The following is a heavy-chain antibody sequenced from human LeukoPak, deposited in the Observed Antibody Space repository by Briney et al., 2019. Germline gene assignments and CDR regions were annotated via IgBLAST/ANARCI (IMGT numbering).Heavy chain of an antibody. CDR1: GFTFSTYW. V-gene: IGHV3-74*01. CDR3: ARGYQNSLDI. CDR2: IKTDGSDT. J-gene: IGHJ3*02. D-gene: IGHD5-12*01. Sequence: GGSLRLSCAASGFTFSTYWMHWVRQAPGKGLVWVSCIKTDGSDTRCAGSVTGRFSISRDNAQNTLYLQMNSLRAEDTAVYYCARGYQNSLDIWGQGTMVTVSS.